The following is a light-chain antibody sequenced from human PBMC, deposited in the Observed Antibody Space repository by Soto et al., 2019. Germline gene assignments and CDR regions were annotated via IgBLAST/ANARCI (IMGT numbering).Light chain of an antibody. V-gene: IGLV2-8*01. J-gene: IGLJ1*01. CDR1: SSDVGGYNY. Sequence: LTQPPSASGSPGQSVAISCTGTSSDVGGYNYASWYQQHPGKAPKLMIYEVNKRPSGVPDRFSGSKSGNTASLTVSGLQAEDEADYYCSSYAGSSNVFGTGTKVTVL. CDR2: EVN. CDR3: SSYAGSSNV.